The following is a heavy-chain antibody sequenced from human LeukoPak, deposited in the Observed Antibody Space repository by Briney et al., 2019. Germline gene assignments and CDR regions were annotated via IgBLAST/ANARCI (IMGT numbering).Heavy chain of an antibody. CDR3: ARDLGIVVVPAAILSY. D-gene: IGHD2-2*02. CDR1: GFTFSSYA. Sequence: GGSLRLSCAASGFTFSSYAMHWVRQAPGKGLEWVAVISYDGSNKYYADSVKGRFTISRDNSKNTLYLQMSSLRAEDTAVYYCARDLGIVVVPAAILSYWGQGTLVTVSS. J-gene: IGHJ4*02. CDR2: ISYDGSNK. V-gene: IGHV3-30-3*01.